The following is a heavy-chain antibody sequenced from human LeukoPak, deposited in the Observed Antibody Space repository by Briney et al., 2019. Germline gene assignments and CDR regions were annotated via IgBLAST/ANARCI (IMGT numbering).Heavy chain of an antibody. D-gene: IGHD4-11*01. CDR1: GFTFSSYG. V-gene: IGHV3-30*02. CDR2: IRYDGSNK. J-gene: IGHJ4*02. Sequence: GGSLRLSCAASGFTFSSYGMHWVRQAPGKGLEWVAFIRYDGSNKYYADSLKGRFTIYRDNSKNTLYLQMNSLRAEDTAVYYCAKDRYSNYDYFDYWGQGTLVTVSS. CDR3: AKDRYSNYDYFDY.